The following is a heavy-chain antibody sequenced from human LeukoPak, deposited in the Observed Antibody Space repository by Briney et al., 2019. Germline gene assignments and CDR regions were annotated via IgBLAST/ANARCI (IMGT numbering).Heavy chain of an antibody. Sequence: SETLSLTCAVYGGSFSGYYWSWIRQPPGKGLEWIGEINHSGSTNYNPSLKSRVTISVDTSKNQFSLKLSSVTAADTAVYYCARVECSSTSCYIGSWFAPWGQGTLVTVSS. J-gene: IGHJ5*02. CDR3: ARVECSSTSCYIGSWFAP. CDR2: INHSGST. V-gene: IGHV4-34*01. CDR1: GGSFSGYY. D-gene: IGHD2-2*02.